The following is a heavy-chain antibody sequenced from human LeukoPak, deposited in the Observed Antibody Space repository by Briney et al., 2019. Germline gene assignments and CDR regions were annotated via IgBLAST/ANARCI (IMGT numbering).Heavy chain of an antibody. CDR2: IYYSGTT. CDR3: ARQSRRGASAYTSGWLDY. Sequence: SEILSLTCTVSGGSFSSSSYYWGWIRQPPGKGLEWIGSIYYSGTTYYNPSLKSRVTISIDTSKNQFSLRLSSVTAADTAVYYCARQSRRGASAYTSGWLDYWGQGSLVTVSS. J-gene: IGHJ4*02. V-gene: IGHV4-39*01. CDR1: GGSFSSSSYY. D-gene: IGHD6-19*01.